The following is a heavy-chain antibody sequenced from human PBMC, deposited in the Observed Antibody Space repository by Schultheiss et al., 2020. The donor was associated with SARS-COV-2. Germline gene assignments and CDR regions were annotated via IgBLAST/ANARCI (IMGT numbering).Heavy chain of an antibody. J-gene: IGHJ4*02. Sequence: SGPTLVKPTQTLTLTCTFSGFSLSTSGMCVSWIRQPPGKALEWLARIDWDDDKYYNTSLKTRLTISKDTSKNQVVLTMTNMDPVDTATYYCARTTEDGYCSSTSCYSFDYWGQGTLVTVSS. CDR2: IDWDDDK. CDR1: GFSLSTSGMC. D-gene: IGHD2-2*03. CDR3: ARTTEDGYCSSTSCYSFDY. V-gene: IGHV2-70*11.